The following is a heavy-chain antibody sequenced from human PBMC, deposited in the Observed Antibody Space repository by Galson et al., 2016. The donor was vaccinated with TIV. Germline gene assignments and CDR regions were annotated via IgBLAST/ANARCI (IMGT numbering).Heavy chain of an antibody. Sequence: SLRLSCAASGFTFSTYAMSWVRQAPGKGLEWVSSIGTGGKTYYADYVKGRFTSSRDNSKDSLHLQMNSMRADDTAVDYCAIPERATIDINYYSDYWGQGTLVTVSS. CDR1: GFTFSTYA. V-gene: IGHV3-23*01. CDR2: IGTGGKT. CDR3: AIPERATIDINYYSDY. D-gene: IGHD1-14*01. J-gene: IGHJ4*02.